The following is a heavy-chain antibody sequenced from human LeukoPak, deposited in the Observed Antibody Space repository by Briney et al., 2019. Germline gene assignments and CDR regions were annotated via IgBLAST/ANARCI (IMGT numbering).Heavy chain of an antibody. J-gene: IGHJ5*02. CDR1: SYYISSGYY. Sequence: SETLSLTCAVSSYYISSGYYWDWIRPPPGKGLEWIGSIYHSGNTYYNPSLKSRVTISVDRSKNQFSLKLSSVTAADTAVYYCATLIGYSNWFDPWGQGTLVTVSS. CDR3: ATLIGYSNWFDP. D-gene: IGHD1-26*01. CDR2: IYHSGNT. V-gene: IGHV4-38-2*01.